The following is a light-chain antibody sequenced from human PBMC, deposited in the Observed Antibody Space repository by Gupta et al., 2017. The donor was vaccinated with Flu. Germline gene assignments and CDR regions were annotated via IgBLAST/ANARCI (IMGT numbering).Light chain of an antibody. CDR3: SSWDSSLSGRV. CDR2: RKN. J-gene: IGLJ3*02. CDR1: SHNVGNQG. Sequence: QAGLTQPPSVSKGLRQTATLTCTGNSHNVGNQGAAWLQQHQGHPPKLLSDRKNNRPSGISERFSASRSGNTASLTITGLQPEDEADYYCSSWDSSLSGRVFGGGTKLTVL. V-gene: IGLV10-54*04.